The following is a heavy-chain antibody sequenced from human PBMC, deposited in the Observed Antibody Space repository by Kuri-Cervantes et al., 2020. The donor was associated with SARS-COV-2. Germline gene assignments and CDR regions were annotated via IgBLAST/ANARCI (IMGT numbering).Heavy chain of an antibody. V-gene: IGHV3-30*03. CDR3: ARELSAYCTDGICSRGMWFDP. D-gene: IGHD2-8*01. J-gene: IGHJ5*02. CDR1: GFTFSSYG. Sequence: GESLKISCAASGFTFSSYGMHWVRQAPGKGLEWVAVISHDGSTTFYADSVKGRFTASRDNSKDTLYLQMNSLRPEDTAVHYCARELSAYCTDGICSRGMWFDPWGQGTPVTVSS. CDR2: ISHDGSTT.